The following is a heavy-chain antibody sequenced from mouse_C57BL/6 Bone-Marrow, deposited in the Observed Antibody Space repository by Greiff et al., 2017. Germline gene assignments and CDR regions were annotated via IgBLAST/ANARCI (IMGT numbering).Heavy chain of an antibody. CDR2: ISYDGSN. Sequence: ESGPGLVKPSQSLSLTCSVTGYSITSGYYWNWIRQFPGNKLEWMGYISYDGSNNYNPSLKNRISITRDTSKNQFFLKLNSVTTEDTATYYCAYDYGYAMDYWGQGTSVTVSS. CDR3: AYDYGYAMDY. V-gene: IGHV3-6*01. CDR1: GYSITSGYY. J-gene: IGHJ4*01. D-gene: IGHD2-4*01.